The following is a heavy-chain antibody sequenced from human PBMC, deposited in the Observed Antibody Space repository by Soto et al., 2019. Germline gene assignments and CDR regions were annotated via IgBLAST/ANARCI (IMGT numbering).Heavy chain of an antibody. CDR2: IYYSGST. D-gene: IGHD4-17*01. V-gene: IGHV4-59*08. J-gene: IGHJ4*02. CDR1: GGSISSYY. Sequence: QVQLQESGPGLVKPSETLSLTCTVSGGSISSYYWSWIRQPPGKGLEWIGYIYYSGSTNYNPSLKRRVTISVATSKNQFSLKLSSVTAADTAVYYCARHTGGGGDYDYWGQGTLVTVTS. CDR3: ARHTGGGGDYDY.